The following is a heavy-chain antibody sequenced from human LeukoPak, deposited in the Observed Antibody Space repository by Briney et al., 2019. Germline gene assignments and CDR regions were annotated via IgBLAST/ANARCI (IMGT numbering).Heavy chain of an antibody. Sequence: ASVKVSCKASGYTFTGYYMHWVRQAPGQGLEWMGWINPNSGGTNYAQKFQGRVTMTRDASISTAYMELSRLRSDDTAMYYCARGYRSTWGVYYYYGMDVWGQGTTVTVSS. CDR1: GYTFTGYY. D-gene: IGHD6-13*01. CDR3: ARGYRSTWGVYYYYGMDV. J-gene: IGHJ6*02. V-gene: IGHV1-2*02. CDR2: INPNSGGT.